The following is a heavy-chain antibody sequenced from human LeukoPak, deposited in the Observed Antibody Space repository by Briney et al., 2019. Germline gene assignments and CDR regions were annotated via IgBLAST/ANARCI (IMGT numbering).Heavy chain of an antibody. CDR3: AREGGYCSSTSCPSVDY. Sequence: SETLSLTCTVSGGSISSGGYYWSWIRQPPGKGLEWIGYIYHSGSTYYNPSLKSRVTISVDRSKNQFSLKLSSVTAADTAVYYCAREGGYCSSTSCPSVDYWGQGTLVTVSS. D-gene: IGHD2-2*01. J-gene: IGHJ4*02. V-gene: IGHV4-30-2*01. CDR1: GGSISSGGYY. CDR2: IYHSGST.